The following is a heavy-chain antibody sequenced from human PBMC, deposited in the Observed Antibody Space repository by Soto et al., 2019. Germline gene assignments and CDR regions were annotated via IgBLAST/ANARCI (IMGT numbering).Heavy chain of an antibody. CDR2: ISAGGSST. Sequence: GGSLRLSCGASGFSFSNSAMTWVRQGPGEGLEWVSGISAGGSSTYYADSVKGRFTISRDNSKNTLYLQMNSLRDEDTAVYYCAKGSKPRGSYYVDSWGQGTLVTVSS. D-gene: IGHD3-10*01. CDR3: AKGSKPRGSYYVDS. J-gene: IGHJ4*02. V-gene: IGHV3-23*01. CDR1: GFSFSNSA.